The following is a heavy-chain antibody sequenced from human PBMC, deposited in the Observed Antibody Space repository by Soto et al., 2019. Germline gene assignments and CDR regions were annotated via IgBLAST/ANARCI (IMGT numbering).Heavy chain of an antibody. J-gene: IGHJ4*02. Sequence: VGSLRLSCSASGFTFSTYAMHWVRQAPGKGLEFVSVIRNNGGSTYYADSVKGRFTISRDNSKSTLSLQMSSLRPEDTALYYCVKGGRSVSSAGLDYWGQGTLVTVSS. CDR3: VKGGRSVSSAGLDY. CDR2: IRNNGGST. D-gene: IGHD3-22*01. CDR1: GFTFSTYA. V-gene: IGHV3-64D*06.